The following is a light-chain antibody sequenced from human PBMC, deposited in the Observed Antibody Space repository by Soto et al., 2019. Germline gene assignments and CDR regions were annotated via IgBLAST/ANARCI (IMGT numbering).Light chain of an antibody. V-gene: IGKV1-5*01. CDR3: QPYNSYSRK. J-gene: IGKJ1*01. CDR1: QSISSW. Sequence: DIQMTQSPSTLSASVGDRVTIPCRASQSISSWLAWYQQKPGKAPKLLIYDASSLESGVPSRYSGSGSGTEVTLTVSSLPPDDFATYYCQPYNSYSRKFGQGTMADIK. CDR2: DAS.